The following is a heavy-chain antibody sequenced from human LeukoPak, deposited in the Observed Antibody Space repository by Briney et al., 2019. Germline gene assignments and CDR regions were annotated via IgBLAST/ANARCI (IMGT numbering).Heavy chain of an antibody. CDR1: GGSISSYY. CDR2: IYYSGST. Sequence: SETLSLTCTVSGGSISSYYWSWIRQPPGKGLEWIGYIYYSGSTNYNPSLKSRVTISVDTSKNQFSLKLSSVTAADTAVYYCARGNLQGVKVSWELLWFGDTPRRAFDIWGQGTKVTVSS. J-gene: IGHJ3*02. CDR3: ARGNLQGVKVSWELLWFGDTPRRAFDI. V-gene: IGHV4-59*12. D-gene: IGHD3-10*01.